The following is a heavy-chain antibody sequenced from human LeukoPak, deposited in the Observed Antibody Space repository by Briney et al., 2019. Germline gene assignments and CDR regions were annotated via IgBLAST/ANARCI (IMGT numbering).Heavy chain of an antibody. V-gene: IGHV4-34*01. Sequence: SETLSLTCAVYGGSFSGYYWSWIRQPPGKGLEWIGEINHSGSTNYNPSLKSRVTISVDTSKNQFSLKLSSVTAADTAVYYCGRDRNRVGANVTWGQGTLVTVSS. CDR2: INHSGST. CDR1: GGSFSGYY. D-gene: IGHD1-26*01. CDR3: GRDRNRVGANVT. J-gene: IGHJ5*02.